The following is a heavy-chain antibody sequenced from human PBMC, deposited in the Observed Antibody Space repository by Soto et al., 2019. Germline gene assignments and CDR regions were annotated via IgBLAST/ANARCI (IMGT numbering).Heavy chain of an antibody. CDR2: IRGGGSNT. CDR1: GFTFSSYA. CDR3: ARDRDSSSWSDAFDI. D-gene: IGHD6-13*01. Sequence: GGSLRLSCAASGFTFSSYAMSWVRQAPGKGLEWVSAIRGGGSNTYYADSVKGRFTISRDNSKNTLYLQMNSLRAEDTAVYYCARDRDSSSWSDAFDIWGQGTMVTVS. J-gene: IGHJ3*02. V-gene: IGHV3-23*01.